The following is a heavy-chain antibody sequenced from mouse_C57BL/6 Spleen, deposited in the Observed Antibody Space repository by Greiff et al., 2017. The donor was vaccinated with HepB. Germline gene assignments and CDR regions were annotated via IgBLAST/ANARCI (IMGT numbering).Heavy chain of an antibody. CDR1: GYSFTGYF. V-gene: IGHV1-20*01. D-gene: IGHD1-1*01. CDR2: INPYNGDT. Sequence: VTLKESGPELVKPGDSVKISCKASGYSFTGYFMNWVMQSHGKSLEWIGRINPYNGDTFYNQKFKGKATLTVDKSSSTAHMELRSLTSEDSAVYYCARGGYYYVSSYEAMDYWGQGTSVTVSS. J-gene: IGHJ4*01. CDR3: ARGGYYYVSSYEAMDY.